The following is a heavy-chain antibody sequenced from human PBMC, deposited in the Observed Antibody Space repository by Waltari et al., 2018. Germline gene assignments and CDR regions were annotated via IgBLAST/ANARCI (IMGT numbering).Heavy chain of an antibody. D-gene: IGHD3-9*01. V-gene: IGHV2-5*02. CDR1: GFSFSTSGVG. CDR2: VYWDGSQ. J-gene: IGHJ4*02. Sequence: QITLKESGPTLVKPTQTLTLTCAFSGFSFSTSGVGVGWIRQPPGKALEWLAFVYWDGSQRYSPSLKGRLTITKDTSEDQVVLTMTNIDPVDTATYFCAHRPSHYDIFSGYYNYFDYWGQGILVTVSS. CDR3: AHRPSHYDIFSGYYNYFDY.